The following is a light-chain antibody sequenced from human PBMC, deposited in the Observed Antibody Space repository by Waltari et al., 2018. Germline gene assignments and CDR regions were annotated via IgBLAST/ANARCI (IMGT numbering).Light chain of an antibody. Sequence: QSALSQPASVSGSPGQSITISCTGARSDVGGFNYVSWYQQNPGKAPKLLIFEATKRPSGCYIHFSGSTSGNTASLTISGLQAEDEADYYCSSYASSNFLVFGGGTKVTVL. J-gene: IGLJ3*02. CDR1: RSDVGGFNY. CDR2: EAT. CDR3: SSYASSNFLV. V-gene: IGLV2-14*01.